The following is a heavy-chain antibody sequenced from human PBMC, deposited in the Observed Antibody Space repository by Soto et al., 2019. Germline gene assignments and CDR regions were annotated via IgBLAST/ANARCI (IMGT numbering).Heavy chain of an antibody. CDR3: ARAVCSSTSCPFDY. CDR2: INPNSGGT. Sequence: ASGKVSGKASGYTFTGYYMHWVRQAPGQGLEWMGWINPNSGGTNYAQKFQGRVTMTRDTSISTAYMELSRLRSDDTAVYYCARAVCSSTSCPFDYWGQGTLVTVSS. CDR1: GYTFTGYY. D-gene: IGHD2-2*01. V-gene: IGHV1-2*02. J-gene: IGHJ4*02.